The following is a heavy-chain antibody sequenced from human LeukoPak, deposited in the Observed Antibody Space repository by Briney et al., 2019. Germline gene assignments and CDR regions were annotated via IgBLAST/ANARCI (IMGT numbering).Heavy chain of an antibody. D-gene: IGHD6-13*01. Sequence: GASVKVSCKASGFTFTSSAMQWVRQARGQRLEWIGWIVVGSGNTNYAQKFQERVTITRDMSTSTAYMELSSLRSEDTAVYYCAAQVRDSSRESLVDYWGQGTLVTVSS. V-gene: IGHV1-58*02. J-gene: IGHJ4*02. CDR3: AAQVRDSSRESLVDY. CDR1: GFTFTSSA. CDR2: IVVGSGNT.